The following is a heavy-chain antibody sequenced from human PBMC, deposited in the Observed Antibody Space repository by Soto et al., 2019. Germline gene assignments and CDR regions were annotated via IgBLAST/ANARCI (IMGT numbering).Heavy chain of an antibody. V-gene: IGHV3-9*01. CDR3: AKVGDYYGSGSYYNEGYFDY. Sequence: EVQLVESGGGLVQPGRSLRLSCAASRFTFDDYAMHWVRQAPGKGLEWVSGISWNSGSIGYADSVKGRFTISRDNAKNSLYLQMNSLRAEDTALYYCAKVGDYYGSGSYYNEGYFDYWGQGTLVTVSS. CDR1: RFTFDDYA. J-gene: IGHJ4*02. CDR2: ISWNSGSI. D-gene: IGHD3-10*01.